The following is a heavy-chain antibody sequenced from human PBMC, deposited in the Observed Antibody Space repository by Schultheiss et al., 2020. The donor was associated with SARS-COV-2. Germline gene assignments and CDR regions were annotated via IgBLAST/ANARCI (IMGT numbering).Heavy chain of an antibody. V-gene: IGHV1-8*01. Sequence: ASVKVSCTASGYTFTTYDINWVRQATGQGLEWMGWMNPNSGNTGYAQKFQGRVTMTRNTSISTAYMELSSLRSEDTAVYYCARGKQSLTVFGVVSYYMDVWSKGTTVTVSS. J-gene: IGHJ6*03. D-gene: IGHD3-3*01. CDR1: GYTFTTYD. CDR2: MNPNSGNT. CDR3: ARGKQSLTVFGVVSYYMDV.